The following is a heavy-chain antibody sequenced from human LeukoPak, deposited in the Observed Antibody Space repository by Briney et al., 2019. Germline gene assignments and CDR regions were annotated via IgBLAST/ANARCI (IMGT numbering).Heavy chain of an antibody. CDR1: GFTFSSYS. Sequence: SGGSLRLSCAASGFTFSSYSMNWVRQAPGKGLEWVSAISGSGDNTFYAGSVRGRFTISRDNSKNTLYLQMDSLRAEDTAIYYCTKDFRGSGYFFDYWGQGTPVTVSS. J-gene: IGHJ4*02. CDR2: ISGSGDNT. CDR3: TKDFRGSGYFFDY. D-gene: IGHD3-10*01. V-gene: IGHV3-23*01.